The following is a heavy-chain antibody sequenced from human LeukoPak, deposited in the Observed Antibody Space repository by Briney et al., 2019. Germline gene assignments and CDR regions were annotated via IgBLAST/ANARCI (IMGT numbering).Heavy chain of an antibody. CDR3: ARDRIAAAGHYYYYGMDV. Sequence: GGSLRLSCAASGFTFSSYEMNWVRQAPGKGLEWVSYISSSGSTIYYADSVKGRFTISRDNARNSLYLQMNSLRAEDTAVYYCARDRIAAAGHYYYYGMDVWGQGTTVTVSS. J-gene: IGHJ6*02. D-gene: IGHD6-13*01. CDR1: GFTFSSYE. CDR2: ISSSGSTI. V-gene: IGHV3-48*03.